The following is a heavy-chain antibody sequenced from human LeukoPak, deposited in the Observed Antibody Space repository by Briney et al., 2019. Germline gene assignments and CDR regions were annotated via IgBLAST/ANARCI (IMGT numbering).Heavy chain of an antibody. CDR3: ARDRGSHYDILTGYYRPGAFDI. D-gene: IGHD3-9*01. CDR2: IYYSGST. CDR1: GGSISSYY. Sequence: SETLSLTCTVSGGSISSYYWSWIRQPPGKGLEWIGYIYYSGSTNYNPSLKSRVTISVDTSKNRFSLKLSSVTAADTAVYYCARDRGSHYDILTGYYRPGAFDIWGQGTMATVSS. J-gene: IGHJ3*02. V-gene: IGHV4-59*01.